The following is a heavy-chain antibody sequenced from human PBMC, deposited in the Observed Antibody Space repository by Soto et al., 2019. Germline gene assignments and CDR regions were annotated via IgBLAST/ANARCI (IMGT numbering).Heavy chain of an antibody. V-gene: IGHV1-69*13. CDR3: ARGLRTGNYGMDV. D-gene: IGHD2-15*01. J-gene: IGHJ6*02. CDR2: IIPMFETV. Sequence: SVKVSCKASGGTFDNYAVSWVRQAPGQGLEWMGGIIPMFETVNYAQRFQGRLTIAADESTSTAYMEPTSLTSADTAIYFCARGLRTGNYGMDVWGQGTTVTVSS. CDR1: GGTFDNYA.